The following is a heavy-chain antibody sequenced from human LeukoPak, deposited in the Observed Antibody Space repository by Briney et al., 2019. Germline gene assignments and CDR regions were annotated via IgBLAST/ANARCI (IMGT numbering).Heavy chain of an antibody. Sequence: KTSETLSLTCTVSGGSISSYYWSWIRQPPGKGLEWIGYIYYSGSTYYNPSLKSRVTISVDRSKNQFSLKLSSVTAADTAVYYCASDTRGDGFDPWGQGTLVTVSS. D-gene: IGHD3-10*01. CDR2: IYYSGST. J-gene: IGHJ5*02. CDR3: ASDTRGDGFDP. V-gene: IGHV4-59*12. CDR1: GGSISSYY.